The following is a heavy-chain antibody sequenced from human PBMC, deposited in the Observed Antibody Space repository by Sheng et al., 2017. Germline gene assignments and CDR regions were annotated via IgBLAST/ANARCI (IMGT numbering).Heavy chain of an antibody. V-gene: IGHV3-23*01. Sequence: EVQLLESGGGLVQPGGSLRLSCAASGFTFSSYAMSWVRQAPGKGLEWVSAISGSGGSTYYADSVKGRFTISRDNSKNTLYLQMNSLRAEDTAVYYCATRPVYSYYYYMDVWGKGTTVTVSS. CDR2: ISGSGGST. CDR1: GFTFSSYA. J-gene: IGHJ6*03. D-gene: IGHD4-4*01. CDR3: ATRPVYSYYYYMDV.